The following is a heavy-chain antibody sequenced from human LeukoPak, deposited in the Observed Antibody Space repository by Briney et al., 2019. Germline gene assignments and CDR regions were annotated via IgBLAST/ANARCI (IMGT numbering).Heavy chain of an antibody. CDR3: ARQRLDFWSGYYTGMSLGYFDL. J-gene: IGHJ2*01. CDR2: IYYSGST. V-gene: IGHV4-39*01. CDR1: GGSFSSYY. D-gene: IGHD3-3*01. Sequence: SETLSLTCAVYGGSFSSYYWGWIRQPPGKGLEWIGSIYYSGSTYYNPSLKSRVIISVDTSKNQFSLKLSSVTAADTAVYYCARQRLDFWSGYYTGMSLGYFDLWGRGTLLTVSS.